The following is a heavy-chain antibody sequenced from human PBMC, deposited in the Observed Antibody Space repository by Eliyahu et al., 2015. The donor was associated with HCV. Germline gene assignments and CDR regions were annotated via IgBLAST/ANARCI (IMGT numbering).Heavy chain of an antibody. D-gene: IGHD3-9*01. CDR2: IXSSSSYI. CDR3: ARDHNPKYYDLLTGFYGFDY. V-gene: IGHV3-21*01. Sequence: PGKGLEWVSSIXSSSSYIYYADSVKGRFTISRDNAKNSLFLQMNSLRAEDTAVYYCARDHNPKYYDLLTGFYGFDYWGQGTLGHRLL. J-gene: IGHJ4*02.